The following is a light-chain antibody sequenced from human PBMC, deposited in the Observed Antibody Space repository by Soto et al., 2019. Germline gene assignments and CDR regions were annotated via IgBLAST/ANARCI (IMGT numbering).Light chain of an antibody. J-gene: IGKJ4*01. CDR1: QSVSNSY. Sequence: EIVLTQSPGTLSLSPGERATLSCRASQSVSNSYLAWYQQKPGQAPRLLIYGASSRPTGIPDRFSGSGSGTEFTLTINRREPEDFAVYCCQQYGSSPLTFGGGTKVEIK. V-gene: IGKV3-20*01. CDR2: GAS. CDR3: QQYGSSPLT.